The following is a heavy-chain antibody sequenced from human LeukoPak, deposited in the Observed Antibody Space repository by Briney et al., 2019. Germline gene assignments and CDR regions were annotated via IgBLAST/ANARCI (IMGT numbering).Heavy chain of an antibody. Sequence: GPVKVSCKASGYTFTSYDINWVRQATGQGLEWMGWMNPNSGNTGYAQKFQGRVTMTRNTSISTAYMELSSLRSEDTAVYYCARFFCSSTSCVLDYYYGMDVWGQGTTVTVSS. V-gene: IGHV1-8*01. CDR2: MNPNSGNT. CDR1: GYTFTSYD. D-gene: IGHD2-2*01. CDR3: ARFFCSSTSCVLDYYYGMDV. J-gene: IGHJ6*02.